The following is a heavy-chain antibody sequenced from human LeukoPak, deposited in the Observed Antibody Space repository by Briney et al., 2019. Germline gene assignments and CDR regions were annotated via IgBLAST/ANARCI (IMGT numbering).Heavy chain of an antibody. J-gene: IGHJ6*02. CDR1: GFTFSSHG. Sequence: AGGSLRLSCAASGFTFSSHGMHWVRQAPGKGLEWVAVIWYDGSNKYYAGSVKGRFTISRDNSKNTLYLQMDSLRAEDTAVYYCARGRGWFGERQNYYYYGMDVWGQGTTVTVSS. CDR3: ARGRGWFGERQNYYYYGMDV. D-gene: IGHD3-10*01. V-gene: IGHV3-33*01. CDR2: IWYDGSNK.